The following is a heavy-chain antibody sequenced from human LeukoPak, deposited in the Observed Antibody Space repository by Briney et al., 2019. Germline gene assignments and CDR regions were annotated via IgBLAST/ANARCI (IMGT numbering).Heavy chain of an antibody. D-gene: IGHD1-26*01. CDR1: GFTFSSYA. CDR3: ATAPPAGGSSHDY. Sequence: GGSLRLSCAASGFTFSSYAMHWVRQAPGKGLEWVAVISYDGSNKYYADSVKGRFTISRDNSKNTLYLQMNSLRAEDTAVYYCATAPPAGGSSHDYWGQGTLVTVSS. V-gene: IGHV3-30-3*01. CDR2: ISYDGSNK. J-gene: IGHJ4*02.